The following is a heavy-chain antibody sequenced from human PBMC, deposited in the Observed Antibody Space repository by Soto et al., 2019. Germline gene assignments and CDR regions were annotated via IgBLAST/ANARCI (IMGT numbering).Heavy chain of an antibody. CDR3: ARDILGGSYDFSH. V-gene: IGHV3-33*01. D-gene: IGHD3-3*01. Sequence: PGGSLRLSCAASGFTFSSYGMHWVRQAPGKGLEWVSVIWYHGSNKYYADSVKGRFTISRDSSKNTLYLQMNSLRAEDTAVYHCARDILGGSYDFSHGGQGTLVTVSS. J-gene: IGHJ1*01. CDR2: IWYHGSNK. CDR1: GFTFSSYG.